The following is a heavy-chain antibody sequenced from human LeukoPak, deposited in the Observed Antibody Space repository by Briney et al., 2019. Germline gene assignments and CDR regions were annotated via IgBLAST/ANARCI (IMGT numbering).Heavy chain of an antibody. V-gene: IGHV4-31*03. CDR1: GGSISSGGHY. D-gene: IGHD4-11*01. Sequence: PSQTLSLTCTVSGGSISSGGHYWSWIRQHPGKGLEWIGYIYYSGSTYYNPSLKSRVTISVDTSKNQFSLKLSSATAADTAVYYCARVPDYSNPDYYYPMDVWGQGTTVTVSS. J-gene: IGHJ6*02. CDR2: IYYSGST. CDR3: ARVPDYSNPDYYYPMDV.